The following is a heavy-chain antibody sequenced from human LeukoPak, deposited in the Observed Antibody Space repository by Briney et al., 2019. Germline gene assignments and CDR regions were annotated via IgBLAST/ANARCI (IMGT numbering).Heavy chain of an antibody. CDR3: ATLGLELRRYMVRGVFFGY. CDR2: FDPEDGET. J-gene: IGHJ4*02. CDR1: GYTLTELS. Sequence: ASVKVSCKVSGYTLTELSMHWVRQAPGKGLEWMGVFDPEDGETIYAQKFQGRVTMTEDTSTDTAYMELSSLRSEDTAVYYCATLGLELRRYMVRGVFFGYWGQGTLVTVSS. V-gene: IGHV1-24*01. D-gene: IGHD3-10*01.